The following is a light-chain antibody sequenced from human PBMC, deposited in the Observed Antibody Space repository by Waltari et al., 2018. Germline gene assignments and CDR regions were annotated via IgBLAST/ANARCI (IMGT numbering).Light chain of an antibody. CDR1: RSDVGGYDF. CDR2: DVT. Sequence: HSALTQPASVSGSPGQSITISCTGTRSDVGGYDFVSWYRQHPEKAPNLIIFDVTERPSGISARFSVSNSGNTASLTISALQSDDEADYYCASYTSSSNYFFGSGTTVTV. V-gene: IGLV2-14*03. J-gene: IGLJ1*01. CDR3: ASYTSSSNYF.